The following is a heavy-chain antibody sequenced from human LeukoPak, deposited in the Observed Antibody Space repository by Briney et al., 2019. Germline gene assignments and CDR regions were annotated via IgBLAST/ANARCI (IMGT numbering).Heavy chain of an antibody. CDR3: ARYRAEYSSSSRGYFDY. CDR1: GYTFTSYG. D-gene: IGHD6-6*01. CDR2: ISAYNGNT. Sequence: ASVKVSRKASGYTFTSYGISWVRQAPGQGLEWMGWISAYNGNTKYAQKLQGRVTMTTDTSKSTAHMELRSLRSDDTAVDYCARYRAEYSSSSRGYFDYWGQGTLVTVSS. V-gene: IGHV1-18*01. J-gene: IGHJ4*02.